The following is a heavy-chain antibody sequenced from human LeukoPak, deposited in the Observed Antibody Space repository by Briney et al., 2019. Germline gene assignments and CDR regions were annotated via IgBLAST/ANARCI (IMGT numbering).Heavy chain of an antibody. CDR3: ARDSSRGAKFDP. CDR2: INPNSGGT. Sequence: ASVKVSCKASGYTFTGDYMHWVRQAPGQGLEWMGWINPNSGGTNYAQKFQGRVTMTRDTSISTAYMELSRLRSDDTALYYCARDSSRGAKFDPWGQGTLVTVSS. V-gene: IGHV1-2*02. D-gene: IGHD6-13*01. J-gene: IGHJ5*02. CDR1: GYTFTGDY.